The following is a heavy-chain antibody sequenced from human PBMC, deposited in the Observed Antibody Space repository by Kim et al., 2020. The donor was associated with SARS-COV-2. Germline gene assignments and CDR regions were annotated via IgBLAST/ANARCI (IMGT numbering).Heavy chain of an antibody. CDR3: ARANYYDSSGYGPFFDY. Sequence: LKRRVTISVDTSKNQFSLKLSSVTAADTAVYYCARANYYDSSGYGPFFDYWGQGTLVTVSS. V-gene: IGHV4-30-2*04. J-gene: IGHJ4*02. D-gene: IGHD3-22*01.